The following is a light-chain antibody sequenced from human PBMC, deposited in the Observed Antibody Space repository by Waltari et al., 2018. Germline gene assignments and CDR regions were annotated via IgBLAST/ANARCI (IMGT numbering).Light chain of an antibody. Sequence: SYELTQPPSVSVSPGQTASIPCSGDKLGDKYASWYQQKPGQSPVLVIYQDDKRPSGIPERFSGSNSGDTATLTIGGTQATDEADYFCQAWDNSTVVFGGWTKLTVL. V-gene: IGLV3-1*01. J-gene: IGLJ2*01. CDR3: QAWDNSTVV. CDR1: KLGDKY. CDR2: QDD.